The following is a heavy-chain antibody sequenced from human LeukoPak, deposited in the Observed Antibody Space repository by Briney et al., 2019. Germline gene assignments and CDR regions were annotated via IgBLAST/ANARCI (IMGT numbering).Heavy chain of an antibody. CDR1: GFTFGSYW. CDR3: ARDRSYYGSGNYGMDV. Sequence: PGGSLRLSCAASGFTFGSYWMSWVRQAPGKGLECVANIKQDGSEKYYVDSVKGRFTISRDNAKNSLYLQMNSLRAEDTAVYYCARDRSYYGSGNYGMDVWGQGTTVTVSS. D-gene: IGHD3-10*01. CDR2: IKQDGSEK. V-gene: IGHV3-7*01. J-gene: IGHJ6*02.